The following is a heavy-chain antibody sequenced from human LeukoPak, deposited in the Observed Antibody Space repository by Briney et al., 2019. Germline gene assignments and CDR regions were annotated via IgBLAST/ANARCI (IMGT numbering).Heavy chain of an antibody. CDR2: ISGGGDNT. J-gene: IGHJ4*02. CDR3: AKERGSLPAGQNRFDY. CDR1: GFTFSSYA. V-gene: IGHV3-23*01. Sequence: GGSLRLSCAASGFTFSSYAVSWVRQAPGKGLEWVSAISGGGDNTHYADSVKGRFTISRDNSKNTLYLHMNSLRAEDTAVYYCAKERGSLPAGQNRFDYWGQGTLVTVSS. D-gene: IGHD2-2*01.